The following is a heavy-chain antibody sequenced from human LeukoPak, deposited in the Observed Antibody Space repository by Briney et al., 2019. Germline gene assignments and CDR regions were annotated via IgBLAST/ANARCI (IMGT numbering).Heavy chain of an antibody. CDR1: GGSFSGYY. CDR3: ARQIPKGGWFDP. CDR2: INHSGST. V-gene: IGHV4-34*01. J-gene: IGHJ5*02. Sequence: LKPSETLSLTCAVYGGSFSGYYWSWIRQPPGKGLEWIGEINHSGSTYYNPSLKSRVTISVDTSKDQFSLKLGSVTAADTAVYYCARQIPKGGWFDPWGQGALVTVSS.